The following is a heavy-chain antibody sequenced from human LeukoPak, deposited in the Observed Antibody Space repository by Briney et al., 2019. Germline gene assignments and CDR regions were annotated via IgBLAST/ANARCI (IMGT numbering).Heavy chain of an antibody. CDR1: GGSFSGYY. D-gene: IGHD2-15*01. CDR2: INHSGST. CDR3: ARRRVVVVAATVPSLKRYWYFDP. V-gene: IGHV4-34*01. Sequence: SETLSLTCAVYGGSFSGYYWSWIRQPPGKGLEWIGEINHSGSTNYNPSLKSRVTISVDTSKNQFSPKLSSVTAADTAVYYCARRRVVVVAATVPSLKRYWYFDPWGRGTLVTVSS. J-gene: IGHJ2*01.